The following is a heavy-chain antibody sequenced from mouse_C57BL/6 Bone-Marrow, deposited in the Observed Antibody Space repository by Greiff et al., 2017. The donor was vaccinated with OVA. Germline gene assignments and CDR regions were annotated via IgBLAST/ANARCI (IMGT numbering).Heavy chain of an antibody. D-gene: IGHD4-1*01. CDR1: GYTFTDYE. J-gene: IGHJ4*01. Sequence: LQESGAELVRPGASVTLSCKASGYTFTDYEMHWVKQTPVHGLEWIGAIDPETGGPAYNQKFKGKAILTADKSSSTAYMELRSQTSEDSAVYYCTRQDWEDAMDYWGQGTSVTVSS. V-gene: IGHV1-15*01. CDR2: IDPETGGP. CDR3: TRQDWEDAMDY.